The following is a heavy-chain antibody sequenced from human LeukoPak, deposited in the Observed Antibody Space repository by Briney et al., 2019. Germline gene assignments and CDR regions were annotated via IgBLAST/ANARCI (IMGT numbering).Heavy chain of an antibody. Sequence: SETLCLTCTVSGGSISSYYWSWIRQPAGKGLEWIGRIYTSGSTNYNPSLKSRVTISVDKSKNQFSLKLSSVTAADTAVYYCAREMVVAATGGFDYWGQGTLVTVSS. V-gene: IGHV4-4*07. CDR3: AREMVVAATGGFDY. D-gene: IGHD2-15*01. CDR2: IYTSGST. CDR1: GGSISSYY. J-gene: IGHJ4*02.